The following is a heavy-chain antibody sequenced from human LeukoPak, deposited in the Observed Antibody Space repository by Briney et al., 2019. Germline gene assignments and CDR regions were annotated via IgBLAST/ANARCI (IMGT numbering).Heavy chain of an antibody. CDR1: AFTFSSYG. CDR2: IWYDGSNK. Sequence: GGSLRLSCAASAFTFSSYGMHWVRQAPGKGLEWVAVIWYDGSNKYYADSVEGRFTISRDNSKNTLFLQMNSLRAEDTAVCYCARDRETWYFDFWGQGTLVTVSS. CDR3: ARDRETWYFDF. V-gene: IGHV3-33*01. J-gene: IGHJ4*02.